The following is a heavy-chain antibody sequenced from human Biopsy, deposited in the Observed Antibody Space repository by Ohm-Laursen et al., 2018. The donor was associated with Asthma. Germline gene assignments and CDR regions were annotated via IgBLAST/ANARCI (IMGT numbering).Heavy chain of an antibody. CDR1: GFTVSTNG. J-gene: IGHJ3*02. D-gene: IGHD4-23*01. CDR2: IYSGGGT. V-gene: IGHV3-53*01. Sequence: SLRLSCAASGFTVSTNGMSWVRQPPGKGLEWVSVIYSGGGTYYADSVQGRVTISRDNSKNTLSLQMNSLRVEDTAVYYCARAYGGSFFSGAFDIWGQGTMVTVSS. CDR3: ARAYGGSFFSGAFDI.